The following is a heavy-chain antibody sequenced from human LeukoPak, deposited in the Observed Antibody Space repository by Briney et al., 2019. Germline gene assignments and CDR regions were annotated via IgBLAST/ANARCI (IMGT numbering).Heavy chain of an antibody. CDR3: ARDPYSGNYGNDYYYYTDV. CDR2: INPNSGGT. CDR1: GYTFTGYY. J-gene: IGHJ6*03. V-gene: IGHV1-2*02. Sequence: ASVKVSCKASGYTFTGYYMHWVRQAPGQGLEWMGWINPNSGGTNYAQKFQGRVTMTRDTSISTAYMELSRLRSDDTAVYYCARDPYSGNYGNDYYYYTDVWGKGTTVTISS. D-gene: IGHD1-26*01.